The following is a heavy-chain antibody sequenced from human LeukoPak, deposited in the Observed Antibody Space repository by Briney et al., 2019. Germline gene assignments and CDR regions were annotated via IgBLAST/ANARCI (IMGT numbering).Heavy chain of an antibody. CDR1: GGSISSYY. Sequence: PSETLSLTCTVSGGSISSYYWSWIRQPPGKGLEWIGYIYYSGSTNYNPSLKSRVTISVDTSKNQFSLKLSSVTAAYTAVYYCARQNMVRGVSNWGQGTLVTVSS. CDR2: IYYSGST. CDR3: ARQNMVRGVSN. D-gene: IGHD3-10*01. V-gene: IGHV4-59*08. J-gene: IGHJ4*02.